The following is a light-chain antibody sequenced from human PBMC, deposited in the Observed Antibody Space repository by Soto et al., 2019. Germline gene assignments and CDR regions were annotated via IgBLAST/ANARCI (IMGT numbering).Light chain of an antibody. V-gene: IGLV1-40*01. J-gene: IGLJ3*02. CDR3: QSYDSSLSGPGV. CDR2: GNS. CDR1: SSNIGAGYD. Sequence: QSVLTQPPSVSGAPGQRVTISCTVSSSNIGAGYDVHWYQQLPGTAPKLLIYGNSNRPSGVPDRFSGSKSGTSASLAITGLQAEDEADDYCQSYDSSLSGPGVFGGGTKLTVL.